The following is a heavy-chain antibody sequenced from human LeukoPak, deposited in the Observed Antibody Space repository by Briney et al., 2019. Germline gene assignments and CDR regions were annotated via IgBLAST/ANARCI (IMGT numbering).Heavy chain of an antibody. J-gene: IGHJ4*02. CDR1: GLTFSSYV. CDR3: SPPRGDSSGYYYVY. Sequence: GGSLRLSCTASGLTFSSYVMSWVRQAPGKGLEWVSTISATGGSTFYAGSVRGRFTISRDNSRSTLYLQMNSLRAEDTATYYCSPPRGDSSGYYYVYWGQGTLVTVSS. CDR2: ISATGGST. D-gene: IGHD3-22*01. V-gene: IGHV3-23*01.